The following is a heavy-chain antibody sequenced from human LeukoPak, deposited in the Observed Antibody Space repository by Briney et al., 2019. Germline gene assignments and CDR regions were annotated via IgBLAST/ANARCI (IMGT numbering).Heavy chain of an antibody. CDR2: IYYSWST. CDR3: ARVDWNWYFDL. J-gene: IGHJ2*01. Sequence: PSETLSLTCTVSGGSISSYYWSWIRQPPGKGLEWIGYIYYSWSTNYNPSLKSRVTISVDTSKNQFSLKLSSVTAADTAVYYCARVDWNWYFDLWGCGTLVTVSS. CDR1: GGSISSYY. D-gene: IGHD3-9*01. V-gene: IGHV4-59*01.